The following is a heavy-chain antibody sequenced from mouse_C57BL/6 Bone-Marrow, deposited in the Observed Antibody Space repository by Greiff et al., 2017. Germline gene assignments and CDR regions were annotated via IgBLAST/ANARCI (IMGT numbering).Heavy chain of an antibody. CDR2: IDPEDGAT. CDR3: TLITTVVATGYLDV. V-gene: IGHV14-1*01. D-gene: IGHD1-1*01. CDR1: GFNIKDYY. J-gene: IGHJ2*01. Sequence: VQLQQSGAELVRPGASVKLSCTASGFNIKDYYMHWVKQRPDQGLEWIGRIDPEDGATEYAPKFQRNATMTADTSSNTAYLKLSSLTSEDTAVYYCTLITTVVATGYLDVGGQGTTLTVSS.